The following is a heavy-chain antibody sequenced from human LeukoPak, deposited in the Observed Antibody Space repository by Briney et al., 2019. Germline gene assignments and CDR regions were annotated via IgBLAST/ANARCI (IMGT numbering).Heavy chain of an antibody. D-gene: IGHD1-26*01. J-gene: IGHJ4*02. V-gene: IGHV4-59*01. CDR1: GGSISSYY. CDR2: IYYSGST. Sequence: PSETLSLTCTVSGGSISSYYWSWIRQPPGKSLEWIGYIYYSGSTNYNPSLKSRVTISVDTSKNQFSLKLSSVTAADRAVYYCASGRDSHYYYFDYWGQGTLVTVSS. CDR3: ASGRDSHYYYFDY.